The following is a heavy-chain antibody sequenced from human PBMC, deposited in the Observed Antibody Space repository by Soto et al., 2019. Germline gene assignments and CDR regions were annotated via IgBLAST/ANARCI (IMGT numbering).Heavy chain of an antibody. Sequence: QVQLVQSGAEVKKPGASVKVSCKASGYTFTSYAMHWVRQAPAQRLARMGWINAGNGNTKYSQKFQGRVTITRDTAASTAYMELSSLRSEDTAVYYCAISGYSSGWYYYYGMDVWGQGITITVSS. CDR3: AISGYSSGWYYYYGMDV. CDR2: INAGNGNT. CDR1: GYTFTSYA. J-gene: IGHJ6*02. V-gene: IGHV1-3*01. D-gene: IGHD6-19*01.